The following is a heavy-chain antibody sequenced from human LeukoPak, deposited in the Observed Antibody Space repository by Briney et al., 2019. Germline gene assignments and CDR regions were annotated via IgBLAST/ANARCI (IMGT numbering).Heavy chain of an antibody. CDR1: GYTFTGYY. J-gene: IGHJ4*02. V-gene: IGHV1-2*06. D-gene: IGHD6-19*01. Sequence: GASVKVSCKASGYTFTGYYMHWVRQAPGQGLEWMGRINPNSGGTNYAQNFQGRVTMTRDTSISTAYMELSRLRPDDTAVYYCARDRYSSDWYWGYFDYWGQGTLVTVSS. CDR3: ARDRYSSDWYWGYFDY. CDR2: INPNSGGT.